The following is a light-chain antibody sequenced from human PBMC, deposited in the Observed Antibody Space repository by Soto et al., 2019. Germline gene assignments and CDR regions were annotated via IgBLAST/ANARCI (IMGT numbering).Light chain of an antibody. Sequence: DIQMTQSPSSLSASVGDRVTITCRASQGISNYLAWYQQKPGKVPKLLIYAASTLQSGVPSRFSGSGSGTDFTLTIRSLQPEDVATYYCQKYTSAPLPFGGGTKVDIK. CDR1: QGISNY. CDR3: QKYTSAPLP. J-gene: IGKJ4*01. V-gene: IGKV1-27*01. CDR2: AAS.